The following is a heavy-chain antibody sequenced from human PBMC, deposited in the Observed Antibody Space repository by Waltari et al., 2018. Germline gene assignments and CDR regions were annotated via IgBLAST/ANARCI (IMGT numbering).Heavy chain of an antibody. CDR3: AKEGTVGAAFGS. CDR1: GFTFSSYA. D-gene: IGHD1-26*01. CDR2: ISNDGKYK. Sequence: QVQLVESGGGVVQPGMSLRLSCAASGFTFSSYALHWVRQAPGKGLEWVAFISNDGKYKYHADSVKGRFTIYRDKSKNTLDLQMNSLRVEDTAVYYCAKEGTVGAAFGSWGQGTVVTVSS. V-gene: IGHV3-30-3*02. J-gene: IGHJ5*02.